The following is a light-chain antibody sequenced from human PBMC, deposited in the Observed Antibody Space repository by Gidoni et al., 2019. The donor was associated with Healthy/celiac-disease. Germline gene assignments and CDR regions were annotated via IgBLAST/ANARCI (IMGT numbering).Light chain of an antibody. J-gene: IGLJ1*01. Sequence: SELTQDPAVSVALGQTVRITCQGDSLRSYYASWYQQKPGQAPVLVIYGKNNRPSGIPDRFSGSSSGNTASLTITGAQAEDEADYYCNSRDSSGNRVFGTGTKVTVL. CDR1: SLRSYY. CDR2: GKN. CDR3: NSRDSSGNRV. V-gene: IGLV3-19*01.